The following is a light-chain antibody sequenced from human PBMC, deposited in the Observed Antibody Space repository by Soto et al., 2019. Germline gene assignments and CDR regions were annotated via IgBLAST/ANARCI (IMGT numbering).Light chain of an antibody. J-gene: IGKJ1*01. CDR2: KAS. CDR1: QSISSR. V-gene: IGKV1-5*03. Sequence: DIPLTQSPSTLSAFVGARVTLTGRASQSISSRLAWYQQKPGKAPKLLIYKASSLESGVPSRFSGSGSGTEFTLTISSLQPDDFATYYCQQYNSYSTFGQGTKVDIK. CDR3: QQYNSYST.